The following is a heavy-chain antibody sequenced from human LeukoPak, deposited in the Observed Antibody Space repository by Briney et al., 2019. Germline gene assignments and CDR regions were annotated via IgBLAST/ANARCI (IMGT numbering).Heavy chain of an antibody. Sequence: GASVKVSCKASGGTFSSYAISWVRQAPGQGLEWMGGIIPIFGTANYAQKFQGRVTITADKSTSTAYMELSSLRSEDTAVYYCARGLLGYCSGGSCPGFDYWGQGTLVTVSS. CDR1: GGTFSSYA. D-gene: IGHD2-15*01. V-gene: IGHV1-69*06. CDR2: IIPIFGTA. CDR3: ARGLLGYCSGGSCPGFDY. J-gene: IGHJ4*02.